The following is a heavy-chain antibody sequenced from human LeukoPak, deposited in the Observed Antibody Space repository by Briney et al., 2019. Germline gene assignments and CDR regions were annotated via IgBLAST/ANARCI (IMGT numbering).Heavy chain of an antibody. Sequence: GGSLRLSCAASGLTFSSYAMSWVRQAPGKGLEGISYISSSGSTIYYADSVKGRFTISRDNAKNSLYLQMNSLRAEDTAVYYCAELGITMIGGVWGKGTTVTISS. CDR2: ISSSGSTI. CDR1: GLTFSSYA. J-gene: IGHJ6*04. CDR3: AELGITMIGGV. V-gene: IGHV3-48*03. D-gene: IGHD3-10*02.